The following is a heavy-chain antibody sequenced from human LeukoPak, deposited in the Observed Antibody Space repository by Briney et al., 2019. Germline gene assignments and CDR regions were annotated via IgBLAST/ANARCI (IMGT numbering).Heavy chain of an antibody. V-gene: IGHV1-2*02. CDR1: GYTFTGYY. CDR3: ARVPLDY. CDR2: INPNSGGT. Sequence: ASVKVSCKASGYTFTGYYMHWVRQAPGQGLEWMGWINPNSGGTNYAQKFQGRVTVTRNTSISTAYMELSSLRSEDTAVYYCARVPLDYWGQGTLVTVSS. J-gene: IGHJ4*02.